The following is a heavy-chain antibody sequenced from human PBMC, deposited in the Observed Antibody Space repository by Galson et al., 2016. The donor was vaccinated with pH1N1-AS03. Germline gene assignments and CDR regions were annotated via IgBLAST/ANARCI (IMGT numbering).Heavy chain of an antibody. J-gene: IGHJ4*02. CDR1: GFIFSNHG. CDR3: ERAGGY. V-gene: IGHV3-64*02. CDR2: ISRDGGST. Sequence: SLRLSCAASGFIFSNHGMHWARQAPGKGPEFVARISRDGGSTYYADSVKARFTISRDNSKNTLYLQMDSLRVEDTAVYYCERAGGYWGQGTLVTVSS.